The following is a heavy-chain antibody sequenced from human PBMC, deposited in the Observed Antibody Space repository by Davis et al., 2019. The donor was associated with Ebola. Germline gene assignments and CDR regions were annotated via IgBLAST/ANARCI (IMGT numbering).Heavy chain of an antibody. D-gene: IGHD2-15*01. J-gene: IGHJ4*02. CDR2: INSDGSST. Sequence: HTGKSLKISCTDSVITFSSYAMNWVRQAPGKGLVWVSRINSDGSSTSYADSVKGRFTISRDNAKNTLYLQMNSLRAEDTAVYYCAGGGGSDYWGQGTLVTVSS. V-gene: IGHV3-74*01. CDR1: VITFSSYA. CDR3: AGGGGSDY.